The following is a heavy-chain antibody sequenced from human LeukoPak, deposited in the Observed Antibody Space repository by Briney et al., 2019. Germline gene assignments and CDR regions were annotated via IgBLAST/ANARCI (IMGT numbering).Heavy chain of an antibody. J-gene: IGHJ5*02. D-gene: IGHD1-26*01. V-gene: IGHV4-59*11. CDR1: GGSISSHY. Sequence: SETLSLTCTVSGGSISSHYWSWIRQPPGKGLEWIGYIYYSGSTNYNPSLKSRVTISVDTSKNQFSLKLSSVTAADTAVYYCARGELEGWSYSLLGFDPWGQGTLVTVSS. CDR2: IYYSGST. CDR3: ARGELEGWSYSLLGFDP.